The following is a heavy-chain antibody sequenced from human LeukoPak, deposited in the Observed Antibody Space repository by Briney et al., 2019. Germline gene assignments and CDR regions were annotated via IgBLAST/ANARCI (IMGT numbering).Heavy chain of an antibody. J-gene: IGHJ4*02. CDR2: IKQDGSER. D-gene: IGHD1-26*01. CDR1: GFTFSNYW. Sequence: GGSLRLSCAASGFTFSNYWMSWVRQAPGKGLEWVANIKQDGSERYYVDSVKGRFTISRDNAKNSLYLQMNSLRAEDTAVYYCARYGGSYYSDNWGQGTLVTVSS. V-gene: IGHV3-7*01. CDR3: ARYGGSYYSDN.